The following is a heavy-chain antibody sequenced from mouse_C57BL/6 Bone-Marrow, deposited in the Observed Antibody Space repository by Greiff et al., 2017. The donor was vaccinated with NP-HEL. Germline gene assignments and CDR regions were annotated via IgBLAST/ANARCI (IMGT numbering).Heavy chain of an antibody. J-gene: IGHJ3*01. V-gene: IGHV1-50*01. Sequence: QVQLQQPGAELVKPGASVKLSCKASGYTFTSYWMQWVKQRPGQGLEWIGEIDPSDSYTNSNQKFKGKATLTVDTSSSTAYMQLSSLTSEDSAVYYCAGSSRFAYWGQGTLVTVSA. CDR1: GYTFTSYW. CDR2: IDPSDSYT. D-gene: IGHD1-1*01. CDR3: AGSSRFAY.